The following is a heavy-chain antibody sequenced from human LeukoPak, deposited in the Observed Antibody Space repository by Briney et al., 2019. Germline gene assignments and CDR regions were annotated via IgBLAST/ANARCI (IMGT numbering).Heavy chain of an antibody. CDR1: GYTFTGYY. CDR2: INPNSGGT. D-gene: IGHD6-13*01. CDR3: ARDGVIGSSWQPDYYYYGMDV. J-gene: IGHJ6*02. V-gene: IGHV1-2*02. Sequence: ASVKVSCKASGYTFTGYYMHWVRQAPGQGLEWMGWINPNSGGTNYAQKFQGRVTMTRDTSISTAYMELSRLRSDDTAVYYCARDGVIGSSWQPDYYYYGMDVWGQGTTVTVSS.